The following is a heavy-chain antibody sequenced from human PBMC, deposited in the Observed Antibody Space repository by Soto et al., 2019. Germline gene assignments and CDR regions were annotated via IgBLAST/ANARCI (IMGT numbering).Heavy chain of an antibody. D-gene: IGHD3-3*01. CDR1: GGSISSYY. V-gene: IGHV4-59*01. CDR2: IYYSGST. J-gene: IGHJ5*02. CDR3: VRVRRNDFWSGYYNWFDP. Sequence: SETLSLTCTVSGGSISSYYWSWIRQPPGKGLEWIGYIYYSGSTNYNPSLKSRVTISVDTSKNQFSLKLSSVTAADTAVYYCVRVRRNDFWSGYYNWFDPWGQGTLVTVSS.